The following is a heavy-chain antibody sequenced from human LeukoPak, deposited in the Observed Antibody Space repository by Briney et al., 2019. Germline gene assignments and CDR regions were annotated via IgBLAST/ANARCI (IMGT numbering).Heavy chain of an antibody. J-gene: IGHJ4*02. CDR3: VIWGDYDVLTGYYVPDY. CDR2: ITGSGTNR. CDR1: GFTFSNYA. V-gene: IGHV3-23*01. Sequence: GGSLRLSCVASGFTFSNYAMSWVRQAPGKGLEWVSAITGSGTNRYYADSLKGRFTTSRDNSKSTVFLQMNSLRHEDTAIYYCVIWGDYDVLTGYYVPDYGGQGTLVTVAS. D-gene: IGHD3-9*01.